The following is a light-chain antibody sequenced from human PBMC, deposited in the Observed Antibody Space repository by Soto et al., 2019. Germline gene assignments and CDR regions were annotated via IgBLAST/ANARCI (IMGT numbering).Light chain of an antibody. Sequence: EIVLTQSPATLSLSPGDRATLSCRASQSVGNDLVWYHQKRGQAPRVLIYYASNRATGIPARFSGSGSVTDFTLTISGLEPEDFAFDYCQQRNSWPPSFGGGTRVEIK. CDR3: QQRNSWPPS. J-gene: IGKJ4*01. V-gene: IGKV3-11*01. CDR1: QSVGND. CDR2: YAS.